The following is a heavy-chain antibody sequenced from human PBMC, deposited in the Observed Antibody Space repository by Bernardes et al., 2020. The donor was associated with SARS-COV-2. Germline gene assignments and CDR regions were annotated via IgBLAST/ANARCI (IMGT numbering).Heavy chain of an antibody. V-gene: IGHV3-11*01. Sequence: GGSLRLYCVASGSGFIFSDYYLSWLLQAPGKGLEWVGHISSSGSTIYYADSVKGRFTISRDNAKNSLYLQMNSLRAEDTAVYYCASSRATYYYVSGSILDYWGQGTLVTVSS. CDR2: ISSSGSTI. J-gene: IGHJ4*02. D-gene: IGHD3-10*01. CDR3: ASSRATYYYVSGSILDY. CDR1: GSGFIFSDYY.